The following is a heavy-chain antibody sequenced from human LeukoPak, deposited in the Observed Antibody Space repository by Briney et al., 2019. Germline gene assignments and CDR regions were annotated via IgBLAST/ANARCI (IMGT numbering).Heavy chain of an antibody. CDR3: AKTTYASNSSGWYNHFDY. V-gene: IGHV3-23*01. D-gene: IGHD6-19*01. CDR2: ISGSGGST. CDR1: GFTFSSYV. Sequence: GGSLRLSCAASGFTFSSYVMSWVRQAPGEGLEWVSAISGSGGSTYYADSVKGRFTISRDNSKNTLYLQLNSLRAEDTTVYYCAKTTYASNSSGWYNHFDYWGQGTLVTVSS. J-gene: IGHJ4*02.